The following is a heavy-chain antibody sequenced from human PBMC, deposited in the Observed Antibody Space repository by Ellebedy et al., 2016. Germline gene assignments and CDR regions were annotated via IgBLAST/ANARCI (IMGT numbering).Heavy chain of an antibody. CDR3: ARDYGYCSSTSCYMTGMDV. J-gene: IGHJ6*02. CDR1: GYTFTSYD. D-gene: IGHD2-2*02. CDR2: ISAYNGNT. Sequence: ASVKVSCXASGYTFTSYDINWVRQATGQGLEWMGWISAYNGNTNYAQKLRGRVTMTTDTSTSTAYMELRSLRSDDTAVYYCARDYGYCSSTSCYMTGMDVWGQGTTVTVSS. V-gene: IGHV1-18*01.